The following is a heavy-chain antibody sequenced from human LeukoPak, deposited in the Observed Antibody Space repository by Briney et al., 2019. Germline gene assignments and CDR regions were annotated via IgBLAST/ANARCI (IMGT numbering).Heavy chain of an antibody. CDR2: INPNSGGT. CDR1: AYTFTCYY. V-gene: IGHV1-2*02. D-gene: IGHD5-18*01. CDR3: AAEVDTAMASGMDV. Sequence: ASVKVSCKASAYTFTCYYMHWVRQAPGQGLEWMGWINPNSGGTNYAQKFQGRVTMTRDTSISTAYMELSRLRSDDTAVYYCAAEVDTAMASGMDVWGQGTTVTVSS. J-gene: IGHJ6*02.